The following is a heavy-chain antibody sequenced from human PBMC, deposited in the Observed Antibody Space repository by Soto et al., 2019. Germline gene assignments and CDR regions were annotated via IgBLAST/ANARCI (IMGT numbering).Heavy chain of an antibody. CDR2: ISGSGGST. CDR3: AKVIYGDYLPYFDY. Sequence: GGSLRLSCEASGFTFRSYAMSWVRQAPGKGLEWVSAISGSGGSTYYADSVKGRFTISRDNSKNTLYLQMNSLRAEDTAVYYCAKVIYGDYLPYFDYWGQGTLVTVSS. D-gene: IGHD4-17*01. J-gene: IGHJ4*02. CDR1: GFTFRSYA. V-gene: IGHV3-23*01.